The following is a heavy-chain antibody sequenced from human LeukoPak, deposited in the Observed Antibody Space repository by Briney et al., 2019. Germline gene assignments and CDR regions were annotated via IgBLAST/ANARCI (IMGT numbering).Heavy chain of an antibody. CDR1: GSTFSSYA. CDR2: ISGSGGST. Sequence: GGSLRLSCAASGSTFSSYAMSWVRQAPGKGLEWVSAISGSGGSTYYADSVKGRFTISRDNSKNTLYLQMNSLRAEDTAVYYCAKVVEMATITVRDYWGQGTLVTVSS. J-gene: IGHJ4*02. V-gene: IGHV3-23*01. CDR3: AKVVEMATITVRDY. D-gene: IGHD5-24*01.